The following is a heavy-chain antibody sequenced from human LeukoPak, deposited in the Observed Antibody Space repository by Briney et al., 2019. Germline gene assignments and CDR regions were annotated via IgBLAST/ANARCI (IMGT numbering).Heavy chain of an antibody. Sequence: GRSLRLSCAASGFTFSSYAMHWVRQAPGKGLEWVAVISYDGSNKYYADSVKGRFTISKDNAKNTLFLQMNSLRAEDTAVYFCASRDQSCSGGVCYPIDYWGQGALVTVSP. V-gene: IGHV3-30-3*01. CDR3: ASRDQSCSGGVCYPIDY. J-gene: IGHJ4*02. D-gene: IGHD2-15*01. CDR2: ISYDGSNK. CDR1: GFTFSSYA.